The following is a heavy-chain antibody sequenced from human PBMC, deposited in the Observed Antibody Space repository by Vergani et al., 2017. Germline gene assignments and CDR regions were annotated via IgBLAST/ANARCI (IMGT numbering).Heavy chain of an antibody. CDR3: ARSSDSHLRDNWFDP. J-gene: IGHJ5*02. CDR1: GYTFTSYY. V-gene: IGHV1-46*03. Sequence: QVQLVQSGAEVKKPGASVKVSCKASGYTFTSYYMHWVRPAPGQGLEWMGIINPSGGSTSYAQKFQGRVTMTRDTSTSTVYMELSSLRSEDTAVYYWARSSDSHLRDNWFDPWGQGTLVTVSS. D-gene: IGHD2-21*02. CDR2: INPSGGST.